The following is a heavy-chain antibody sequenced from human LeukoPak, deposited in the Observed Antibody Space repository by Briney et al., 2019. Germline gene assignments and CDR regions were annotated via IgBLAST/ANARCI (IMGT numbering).Heavy chain of an antibody. CDR2: ISSSSYI. J-gene: IGHJ4*02. V-gene: IGHV3-69-1*01. CDR1: GFTSSSYW. Sequence: GGSLRLSCAASGFTSSSYWMHWVRQAPGKGLEWVSSISSSSYIYYADSVKGRFTISRDNAKNSLYLQMNSLRAEDTAVYYCARDLGSGWYVDYWGQGTLVTVSS. D-gene: IGHD6-19*01. CDR3: ARDLGSGWYVDY.